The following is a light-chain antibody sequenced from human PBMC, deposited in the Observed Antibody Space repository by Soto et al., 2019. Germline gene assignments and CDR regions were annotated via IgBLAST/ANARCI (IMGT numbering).Light chain of an antibody. CDR1: SSNIEKNS. CDR3: GTWDSSLTSVV. Sequence: QPVLTQPPSVSAAPGETVTISCSGSSSNIEKNSVSWHQQLPGAAPKLLIYDTNRRPSGIPDRFSGSKSGTSAALDITGLQTGDEADYYCGTWDSSLTSVVFGGGTKLTVL. V-gene: IGLV1-51*01. J-gene: IGLJ2*01. CDR2: DTN.